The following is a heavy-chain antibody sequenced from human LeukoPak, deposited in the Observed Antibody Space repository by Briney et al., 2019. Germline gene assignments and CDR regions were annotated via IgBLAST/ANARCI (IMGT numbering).Heavy chain of an antibody. CDR2: ISYDGSNK. CDR3: AKDLGVGSGNDY. Sequence: GGSLRLSCAASGFTFSSYGMHWVRQAPGKGLEWVAVISYDGSNKYYADSVKGRFTISRDNAKNSLYLQMNSLRAEDTAVYYCAKDLGVGSGNDYWGQGTLVTVSS. V-gene: IGHV3-30*18. J-gene: IGHJ4*02. D-gene: IGHD6-25*01. CDR1: GFTFSSYG.